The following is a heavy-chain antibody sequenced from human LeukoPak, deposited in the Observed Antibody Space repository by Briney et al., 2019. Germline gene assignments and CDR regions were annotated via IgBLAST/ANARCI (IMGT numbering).Heavy chain of an antibody. CDR2: IYYSGST. Sequence: SETLSLTCTVSGGSISSYYWSSIQQPPGKGLEWIGYIYYSGSTNYNPSLKSRVTISVDTSKNQFFLKLSSVTAADTAVYYCARRKLELRRRGYYYGMDVWGQGTLVTVSS. V-gene: IGHV4-59*08. D-gene: IGHD1-7*01. CDR3: ARRKLELRRRGYYYGMDV. CDR1: GGSISSYY. J-gene: IGHJ6*02.